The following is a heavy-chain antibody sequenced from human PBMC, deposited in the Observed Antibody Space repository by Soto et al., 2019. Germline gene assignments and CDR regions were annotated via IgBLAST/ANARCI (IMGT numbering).Heavy chain of an antibody. V-gene: IGHV1-18*04. J-gene: IGHJ6*02. CDR2: ISTYTGHT. CDR3: ARDLRLHHGYYYGMDV. CDR1: GYSFTNYG. D-gene: IGHD4-4*01. Sequence: QGQLVQSGAEVKKPGASVTVSCKASGYSFTNYGISCVRQSPGQWLDWMGWISTYTGHTNYAENLQGWVTMTTDTSTSTAYMELRSLRSDDTAVYYCARDLRLHHGYYYGMDVWGQGTTVTVSS.